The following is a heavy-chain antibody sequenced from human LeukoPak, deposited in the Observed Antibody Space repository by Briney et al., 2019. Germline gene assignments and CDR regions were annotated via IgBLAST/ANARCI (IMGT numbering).Heavy chain of an antibody. CDR2: ISSSGSTI. J-gene: IGHJ4*02. CDR1: GFTLSSYE. Sequence: GGSLRLSCAASGFTLSSYEMNWVRQAPGKGLEWVSYISSSGSTIYYADSVKGRFTISRDNAKNSLSLQMNSLRAEDTAVYYCASSDYVWGTPFYFDFWGQGILVTVSS. CDR3: ASSDYVWGTPFYFDF. V-gene: IGHV3-48*03. D-gene: IGHD3-16*01.